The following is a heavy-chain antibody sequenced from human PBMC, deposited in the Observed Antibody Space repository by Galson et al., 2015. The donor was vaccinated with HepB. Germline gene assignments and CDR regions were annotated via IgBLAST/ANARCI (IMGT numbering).Heavy chain of an antibody. CDR3: ARTAITMIVVVPDC. V-gene: IGHV3-30-3*01. Sequence: SLRLSCAASGFTFSSYAMHWVRQAPGKGLEWVAVISYDGSNKYYADSVKGRFSISRDNSKNTLYLQMNSLRAEDTAVYYCARTAITMIVVVPDCWGQGTLVTVSS. D-gene: IGHD3-22*01. CDR2: ISYDGSNK. J-gene: IGHJ4*02. CDR1: GFTFSSYA.